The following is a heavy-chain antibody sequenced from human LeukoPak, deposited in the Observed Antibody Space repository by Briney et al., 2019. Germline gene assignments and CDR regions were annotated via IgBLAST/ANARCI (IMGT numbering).Heavy chain of an antibody. Sequence: PSQTLSLTCTVSGGSISSGDYYWSWIRQTPGKGLEWIGFVYYTGATNYNPSLKSRVTISLDTSKNQFSLNLNSVDAADTAVYFCAWCGDSYGTGYQFNPWSQGTLVTVSS. D-gene: IGHD5-18*01. CDR1: GGSISSGDYY. J-gene: IGHJ5*02. CDR2: VYYTGAT. CDR3: AWCGDSYGTGYQFNP. V-gene: IGHV4-61*08.